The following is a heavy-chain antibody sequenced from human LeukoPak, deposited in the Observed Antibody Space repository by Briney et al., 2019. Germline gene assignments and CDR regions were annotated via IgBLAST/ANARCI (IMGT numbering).Heavy chain of an antibody. D-gene: IGHD4-17*01. CDR1: GFTFSSYG. V-gene: IGHV3-33*06. J-gene: IGHJ3*02. CDR3: AKLPTVTTPGDAFDI. CDR2: IWYDGSNK. Sequence: PGGSLRLSCAASGFTFSSYGMHWVRQAPGKGLEWVAVIWYDGSNKYYADSVKGRFTISRDNSKNTLYLQMNSLRAEDTAVYYCAKLPTVTTPGDAFDIWGQGTMVTVSS.